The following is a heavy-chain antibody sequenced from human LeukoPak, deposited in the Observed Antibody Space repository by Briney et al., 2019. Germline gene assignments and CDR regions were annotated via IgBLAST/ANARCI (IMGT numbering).Heavy chain of an antibody. J-gene: IGHJ5*02. CDR1: GYTFTSYD. CDR2: MNPNSGNT. V-gene: IGHV1-8*03. D-gene: IGHD6-6*01. CDR3: AREYSSSVGPYWFDP. Sequence: PGASVKVSCKASGYTFTSYDINWVRQATGQGLEWMGWMNPNSGNTGYAQKFQGRVTITRNTSISTAYMELSSLRSEDTAVYYCAREYSSSVGPYWFDPWGQGTLVTVSS.